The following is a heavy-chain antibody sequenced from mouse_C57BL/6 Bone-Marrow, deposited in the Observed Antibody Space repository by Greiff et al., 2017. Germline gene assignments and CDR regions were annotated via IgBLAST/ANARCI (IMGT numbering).Heavy chain of an antibody. J-gene: IGHJ4*01. CDR1: GYTFTSYW. CDR2: IYPGSGST. CDR3: AREARQLRLERDAMDY. D-gene: IGHD3-2*02. Sequence: QVQLKQPGAELVKPGASVKMSCKASGYTFTSYWITWVKQRPGHGLEWIGDIYPGSGSTNYNEKFKSKATLTVDTSSSTAYMQLSSLTSEDSAVYYCAREARQLRLERDAMDYWGQGTSVTGSS. V-gene: IGHV1-55*01.